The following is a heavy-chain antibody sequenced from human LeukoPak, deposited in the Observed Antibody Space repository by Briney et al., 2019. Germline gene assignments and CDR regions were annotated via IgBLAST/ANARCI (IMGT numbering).Heavy chain of an antibody. V-gene: IGHV3-74*01. J-gene: IGHJ4*02. CDR2: INGDGSTT. D-gene: IGHD3-10*01. CDR1: EFTFSDSW. Sequence: GGSLRLSCTGSEFTFSDSWIHWVRQAPGKGLVWVSRINGDGSTTNYADSVKGRFTISRDNAQDTLYLQMNTLRAEDTAVYYCATAGNYRFDYWGQGTLVTVSS. CDR3: ATAGNYRFDY.